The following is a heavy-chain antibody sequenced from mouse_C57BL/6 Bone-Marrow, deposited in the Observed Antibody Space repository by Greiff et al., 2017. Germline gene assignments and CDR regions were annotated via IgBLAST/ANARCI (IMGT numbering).Heavy chain of an antibody. V-gene: IGHV1-59*01. J-gene: IGHJ3*01. CDR3: AREEGTTVVAPSY. Sequence: QVQLQQPGAELVRPGTSVKLSCKASGYTFTSYWMHWVKQRPGQGLEWIGVIDPSDSYTTYNQKFKGKATLTVDTSSSTAYMQLSSLTSEDSAVYYCAREEGTTVVAPSYWGQGTLVTVSA. D-gene: IGHD1-1*01. CDR2: IDPSDSYT. CDR1: GYTFTSYW.